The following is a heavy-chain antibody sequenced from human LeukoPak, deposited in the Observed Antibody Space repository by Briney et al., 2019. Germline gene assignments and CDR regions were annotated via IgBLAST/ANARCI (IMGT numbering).Heavy chain of an antibody. Sequence: GGSLRLSCAASGFTVSNNYMSWVRQAPGKGLEWVSISYSDSNTNYADSVKGRFTISRDTSQNTLSLQMNSLRAEDTAVYYCVRKNRDFHAAFDIWGQGTVVTVSS. J-gene: IGHJ3*02. CDR2: SYSDSNT. D-gene: IGHD1-14*01. CDR3: VRKNRDFHAAFDI. V-gene: IGHV3-53*01. CDR1: GFTVSNNY.